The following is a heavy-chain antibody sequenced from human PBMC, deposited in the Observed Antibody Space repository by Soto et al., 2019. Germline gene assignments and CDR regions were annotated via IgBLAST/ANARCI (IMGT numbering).Heavy chain of an antibody. J-gene: IGHJ4*02. D-gene: IGHD2-2*02. CDR3: ARXGGQYCTTTSCYTFFDY. Sequence: GGSLRLSCAASGFTLSRYWMHWVRQAPGKGLVWVSRINSDGSSTNYADSVKGRFIISRDNAKNTLYLQMDSLRAEDTAVYYCARXGGQYCTTTSCYTFFDYWGQGTLVTVSS. CDR2: INSDGSST. CDR1: GFTLSRYW. V-gene: IGHV3-74*01.